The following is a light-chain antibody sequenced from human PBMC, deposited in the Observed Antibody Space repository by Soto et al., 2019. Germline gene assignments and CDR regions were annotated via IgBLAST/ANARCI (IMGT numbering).Light chain of an antibody. J-gene: IGKJ2*02. CDR2: AAS. CDR1: RSLSSSY. CDR3: QQQCT. V-gene: IGKV3-20*01. Sequence: EIVLTQSPGTLSLSPGERATLSCRASRSLSSSYVVWYQQKPGQAPRLLIYAASRRATGIPDRFSCSGSATEYTLTISRLEPEDFAVYYCQQQCTFGQGTKLEIK.